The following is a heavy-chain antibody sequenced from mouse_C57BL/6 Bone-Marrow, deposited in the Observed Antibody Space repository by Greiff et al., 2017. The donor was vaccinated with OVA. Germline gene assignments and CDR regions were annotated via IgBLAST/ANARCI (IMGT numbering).Heavy chain of an antibody. CDR1: GYTFTSYW. Sequence: QVQLQQPGAELVRPGSSVKLSCKASGYTFTSYWMHWVKQRPIQGLEWIGNIDPSDSETHYNQKFKDKATLTVDKSSSTAYMQLSSLTSEDSAVYYCESDYDGSSRYWYFDVWGTGTTVTVAS. CDR3: ESDYDGSSRYWYFDV. D-gene: IGHD1-1*01. J-gene: IGHJ1*03. V-gene: IGHV1-52*01. CDR2: IDPSDSET.